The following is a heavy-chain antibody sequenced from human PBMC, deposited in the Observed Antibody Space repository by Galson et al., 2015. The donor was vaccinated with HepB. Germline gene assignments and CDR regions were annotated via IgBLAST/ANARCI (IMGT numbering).Heavy chain of an antibody. J-gene: IGHJ4*02. D-gene: IGHD6-13*01. CDR1: GFTFSSYS. CDR3: ARVRIDNRTSWYTGGFDY. CDR2: ITGSSTYI. Sequence: SLRLSCAASGFTFSSYSMNWVRRAPGKGLEWVSSITGSSTYIYYADSVKGRFTISRDNATKLLYLQMNSLRAEDTAVYYCARVRIDNRTSWYTGGFDYWGQGTLVTVSS. V-gene: IGHV3-21*01.